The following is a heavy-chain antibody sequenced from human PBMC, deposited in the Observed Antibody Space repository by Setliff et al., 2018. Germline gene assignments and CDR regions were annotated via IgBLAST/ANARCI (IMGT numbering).Heavy chain of an antibody. V-gene: IGHV4-34*01. J-gene: IGHJ3*01. CDR1: GGSFSGYY. CDR3: ARIAYFDFWRGFGVGALDL. CDR2: INHSGST. D-gene: IGHD3-3*01. Sequence: SETLSLTCAVYGGSFSGYYWSWIRQPPGKGLEWIGEINHSGSTNYNPSLKSRVTISVDTSKNQFSLKLASVTAADRAVYYCARIAYFDFWRGFGVGALDLWGHGTMVTVSS.